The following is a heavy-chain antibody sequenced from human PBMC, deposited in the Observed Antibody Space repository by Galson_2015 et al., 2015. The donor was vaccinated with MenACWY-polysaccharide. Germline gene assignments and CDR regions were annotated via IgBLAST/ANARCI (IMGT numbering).Heavy chain of an antibody. CDR1: GYTFTSYG. CDR3: ARIGWRGLYPGDY. D-gene: IGHD3-3*01. Sequence: SVKVSCKASGYTFTSYGINWVRQAPGQGLEWVGWISTYNGNTDFAQNFQDRVTLTTDTSSATAYMELRSLKSDDTAVYYCARIGWRGLYPGDYWGQGTLVTVSS. J-gene: IGHJ4*02. V-gene: IGHV1-18*01. CDR2: ISTYNGNT.